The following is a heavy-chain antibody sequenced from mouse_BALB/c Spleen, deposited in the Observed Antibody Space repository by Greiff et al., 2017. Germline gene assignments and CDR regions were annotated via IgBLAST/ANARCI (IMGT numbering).Heavy chain of an antibody. V-gene: IGHV1-7*01. CDR1: GYTFTSYW. Sequence: QVQLQQSGAELAKPGASVKMSCKASGYTFTSYWMHWLKQRPGQGLEWIGYINPSTGYTEYNQKFKDKATLTADKSSSTAYMQLSSLTSEDSAVYYCARSLIYYDYDGYAMDYWGQGTSVTVSS. D-gene: IGHD2-4*01. J-gene: IGHJ4*01. CDR2: INPSTGYT. CDR3: ARSLIYYDYDGYAMDY.